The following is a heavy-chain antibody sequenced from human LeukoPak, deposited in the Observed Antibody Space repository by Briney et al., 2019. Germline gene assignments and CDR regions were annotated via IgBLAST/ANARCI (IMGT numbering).Heavy chain of an antibody. Sequence: SETLSLTCAVYGGSFSGYYWSWIRQPPGKGLEWIGEINHSGSTNYNPSLKSRVTISVDTSKNQFSLKLSSVTAADTAVYYCARRVVRGIRAPDYWGQGTLVTVSS. CDR2: INHSGST. CDR3: ARRVVRGIRAPDY. J-gene: IGHJ4*02. CDR1: GGSFSGYY. D-gene: IGHD3-10*01. V-gene: IGHV4-34*01.